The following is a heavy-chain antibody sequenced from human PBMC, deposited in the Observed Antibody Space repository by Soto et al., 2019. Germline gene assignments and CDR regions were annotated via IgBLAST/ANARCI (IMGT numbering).Heavy chain of an antibody. V-gene: IGHV3-74*01. CDR2: INSDGSST. J-gene: IGHJ4*02. D-gene: IGHD5-12*01. CDR1: GFTFSSYW. CDR3: TRERGEDGYHKGTCDH. Sequence: GGSLRLSCAASGFTFSSYWMHWVRQAPGKGLVWVSRINSDGSSTTYADSVRGRFTISRDNSKNMLYLQMNSLRAEDTAVYYCTRERGEDGYHKGTCDHWGRGNLVTVSS.